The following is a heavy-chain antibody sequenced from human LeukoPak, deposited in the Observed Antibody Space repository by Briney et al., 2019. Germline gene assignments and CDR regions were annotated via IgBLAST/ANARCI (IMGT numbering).Heavy chain of an antibody. Sequence: PGGSLRLSCAASGFTFSSYAMSWVRQAPGKGLEWVSAISGSGGSTYHADSVKGRFTISRDNSKNTLYLQMNSLRAEDTAVYYCAKDPSGSYPTCYFDYWGQGTLVTVSS. CDR1: GFTFSSYA. J-gene: IGHJ4*02. CDR3: AKDPSGSYPTCYFDY. V-gene: IGHV3-23*01. CDR2: ISGSGGST. D-gene: IGHD1-26*01.